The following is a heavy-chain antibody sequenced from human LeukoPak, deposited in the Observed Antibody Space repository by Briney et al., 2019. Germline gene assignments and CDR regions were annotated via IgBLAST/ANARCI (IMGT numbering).Heavy chain of an antibody. CDR1: GFTFSSYA. V-gene: IGHV3-30-3*01. CDR3: ARDFTGDYYDSSGPDC. D-gene: IGHD3-22*01. J-gene: IGHJ4*02. Sequence: PGRSLRLSCAASGFTFSSYAMHWVRQAPGKGLEWVAVVSYGGSNTYYADSVRGRFTISRDNSKNTLYLQMNSLRAEDTAIYYCARDFTGDYYDSSGPDCWGQGALVTVSS. CDR2: VSYGGSNT.